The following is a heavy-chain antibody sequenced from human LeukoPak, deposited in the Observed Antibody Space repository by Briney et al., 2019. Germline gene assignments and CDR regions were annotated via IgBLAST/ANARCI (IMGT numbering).Heavy chain of an antibody. CDR2: IKSKTDGGTT. J-gene: IGHJ4*02. V-gene: IGHV3-15*01. D-gene: IGHD2-21*02. CDR1: GFTFSNAW. Sequence: PGGSLRLSCAASGFTFSNAWMSWVRQAPGKGLEWVGRIKSKTDGGTTDYAAPVKGRFTISRDDSKNTLYLQMNSLKTEDTAVYYCTTGVMYCGGDCYYSATDYWGQGTLVTVSS. CDR3: TTGVMYCGGDCYYSATDY.